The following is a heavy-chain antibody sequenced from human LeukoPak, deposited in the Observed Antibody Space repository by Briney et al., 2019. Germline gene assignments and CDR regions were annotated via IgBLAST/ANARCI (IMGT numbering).Heavy chain of an antibody. CDR2: INHSGST. J-gene: IGHJ6*02. CDR3: AAKKRTRYYYYGMDV. D-gene: IGHD2-8*01. CDR1: GGSFSGYY. Sequence: PSETLSLTCAVYGGSFSGYYWSWLRQPPGKGLEWIGEINHSGSTNYNPSLKSRVTISVDTSKNQFSLKLSSVTAADTAVYYCAAKKRTRYYYYGMDVWGQGTTVTVSS. V-gene: IGHV4-34*01.